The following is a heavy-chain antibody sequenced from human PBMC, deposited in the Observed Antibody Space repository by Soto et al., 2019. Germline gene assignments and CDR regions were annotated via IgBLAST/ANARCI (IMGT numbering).Heavy chain of an antibody. CDR2: IKGKTDGGTT. J-gene: IGHJ4*02. Sequence: PGGSLRLSCAASGFTFSNAWMSWVRQAPGKGLEWVGRIKGKTDGGTTDYAAPVKGRFTISRDDSKNTLYLQMNSLKTEDIAVYYCTGVAAAGLDYWGQGTLVTVSS. V-gene: IGHV3-15*01. CDR1: GFTFSNAW. CDR3: TGVAAAGLDY. D-gene: IGHD6-13*01.